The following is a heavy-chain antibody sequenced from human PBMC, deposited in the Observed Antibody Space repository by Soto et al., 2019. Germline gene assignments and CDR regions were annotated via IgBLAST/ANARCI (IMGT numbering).Heavy chain of an antibody. V-gene: IGHV2-70*11. CDR3: ARIKFQGICSSSKHYFDY. Sequence: GSGPTLVKPTQTLRLTCTFSGFSLSTSGMCVSWIRQPPGKALEWLARIDWDDDKYYSTSLKTRLTISKDTSKNQVVLTMTNMDPVDTATYYCARIKFQGICSSSKHYFDYWGQGTLVTVSA. J-gene: IGHJ4*02. CDR2: IDWDDDK. D-gene: IGHD2-2*01. CDR1: GFSLSTSGMC.